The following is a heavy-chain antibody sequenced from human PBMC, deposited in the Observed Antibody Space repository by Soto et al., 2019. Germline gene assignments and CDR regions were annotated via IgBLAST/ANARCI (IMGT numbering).Heavy chain of an antibody. Sequence: QVRVVQSGAEVKKPGASVKVSCKASGYSFTDYYIHWVRQAPGQGLEWMGWINPNSDDADYPLKFQGRVTMTRDTSISTAYMELIGLRSDDTAVYFCARDRYSTLDRERTSRFYYYYAMDVWGQGTTVTVSS. J-gene: IGHJ6*02. D-gene: IGHD6-13*01. CDR3: ARDRYSTLDRERTSRFYYYYAMDV. V-gene: IGHV1-2*02. CDR2: INPNSDDA. CDR1: GYSFTDYY.